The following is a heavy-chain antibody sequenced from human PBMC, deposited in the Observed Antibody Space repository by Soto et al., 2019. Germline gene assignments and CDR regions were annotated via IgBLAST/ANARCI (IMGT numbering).Heavy chain of an antibody. Sequence: QVQLVESGGGVVQPGRSLRLSCAASGFTFSNYAMYWVRQAPGKGLEWVAVISYDGGNKFYADSVKGRFTISRDNSKNTLYLQMTSLRAEDTSVYHCTRDVCGGDCYPYDGFDIWGQGTMVTVSS. CDR2: ISYDGGNK. V-gene: IGHV3-30-3*01. CDR3: TRDVCGGDCYPYDGFDI. CDR1: GFTFSNYA. D-gene: IGHD2-21*02. J-gene: IGHJ3*02.